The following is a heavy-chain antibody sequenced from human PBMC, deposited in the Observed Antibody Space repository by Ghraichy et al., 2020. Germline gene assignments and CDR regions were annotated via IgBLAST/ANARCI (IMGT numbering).Heavy chain of an antibody. CDR1: GFSFSRHW. CDR2: IKEDGSET. J-gene: IGHJ6*02. D-gene: IGHD1-26*01. Sequence: GVSLRLSCAASGFSFSRHWLNWVRQAPGKGLEWVARIKEDGSETFFVESLKGRFTISSDTAANSLYLQMNSLTAEDTAVYYCARESGGSYEDGMDVWGQGTKVTVSS. V-gene: IGHV3-7*03. CDR3: ARESGGSYEDGMDV.